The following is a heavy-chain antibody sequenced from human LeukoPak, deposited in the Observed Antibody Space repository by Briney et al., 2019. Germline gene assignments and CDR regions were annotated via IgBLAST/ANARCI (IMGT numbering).Heavy chain of an antibody. Sequence: PGGSLRLSCAASGFTVSSNYMSWVRQAPGKGLEWVSVIYSGGSTYYADSVKGRFTISRDNSKNKLYLQMNSLRAEDTAVYYCAREPHSNYYYYGMDVWGQGTTVTVSS. D-gene: IGHD4-11*01. CDR2: IYSGGST. CDR3: AREPHSNYYYYGMDV. J-gene: IGHJ6*02. V-gene: IGHV3-66*01. CDR1: GFTVSSNY.